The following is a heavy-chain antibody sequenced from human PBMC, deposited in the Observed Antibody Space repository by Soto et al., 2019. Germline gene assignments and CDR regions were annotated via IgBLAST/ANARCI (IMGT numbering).Heavy chain of an antibody. V-gene: IGHV2-5*02. CDR2: IYWDDDK. Sequence: QITLKESGPTLVKPTQTLTLTCSFSGFSLITAGLGVGWIRQPPGKALEWLALIYWDDDKGYSTSLKSRLTNNKHTSTNELVLTKTDMDAADPATFYCAVSIAPGIFDSWGQGTLVTVSS. J-gene: IGHJ4*02. CDR1: GFSLITAGLG. CDR3: AVSIAPGIFDS.